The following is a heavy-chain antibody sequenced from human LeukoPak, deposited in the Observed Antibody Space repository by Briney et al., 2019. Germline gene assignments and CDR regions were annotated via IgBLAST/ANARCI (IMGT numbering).Heavy chain of an antibody. J-gene: IGHJ6*03. Sequence: PGGSLRLSCAASGFTFTTYGMHWVRQAPGKGLEWVACIYPDGINKDYADSVKGRFTISRDNAKNSLYLQMNSLRAEDTALYYCARDETGYYYMDVWGKGTTVTVSS. CDR2: IYPDGINK. CDR3: ARDETGYYYMDV. CDR1: GFTFTTYG. V-gene: IGHV3-30*12.